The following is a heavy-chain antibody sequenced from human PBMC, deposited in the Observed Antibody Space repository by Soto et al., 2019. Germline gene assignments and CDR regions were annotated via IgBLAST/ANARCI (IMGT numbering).Heavy chain of an antibody. CDR1: GYTFTSYG. Sequence: ASVKVSCKASGYTFTSYGISWVRQAPGQGLEWMGWISAYNGNTNYAQKLQGRVTMTTDTSTSTAYMELRSLRSDDTAVYYCARGERYDILTGYYKAYYYGMDVWGQGTTVTVSS. CDR3: ARGERYDILTGYYKAYYYGMDV. J-gene: IGHJ6*02. CDR2: ISAYNGNT. D-gene: IGHD3-9*01. V-gene: IGHV1-18*01.